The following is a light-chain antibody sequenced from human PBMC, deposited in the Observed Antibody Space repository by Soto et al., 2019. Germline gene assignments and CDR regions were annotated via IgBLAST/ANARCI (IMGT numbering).Light chain of an antibody. CDR1: QSVSSN. V-gene: IGKV3-15*01. Sequence: EIVMTQSPGTLSVSPGERATLSCRASQSVSSNLAWYQQKPGQAPRLLIYGASTWATGIPARFSGSGSGTDFTLTISRLEPEDFAVYYCQQYGSSGTFGQGTKVDIK. CDR2: GAS. J-gene: IGKJ1*01. CDR3: QQYGSSGT.